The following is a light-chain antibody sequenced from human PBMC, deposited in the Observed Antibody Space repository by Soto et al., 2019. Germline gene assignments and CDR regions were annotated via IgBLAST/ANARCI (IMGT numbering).Light chain of an antibody. J-gene: IGKJ1*01. CDR3: QQYNGYWT. CDR2: EAS. CDR1: QSISDS. V-gene: IGKV1-5*03. Sequence: DIQMTQSPSTLSESVGDRVTITCRASQSISDSLAWYQQNPGKAPKLLIYEASSLKSGVPSRFNGSRSGTEYTLTISSLQPDDFATYYCQQYNGYWTFGQGTKVEIK.